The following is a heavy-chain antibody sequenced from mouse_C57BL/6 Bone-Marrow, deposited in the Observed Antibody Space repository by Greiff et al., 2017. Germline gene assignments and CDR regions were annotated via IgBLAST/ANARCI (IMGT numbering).Heavy chain of an antibody. Sequence: QVQLKQPGAELVKPGASVKLSCKASGYTFTSYWMHWVKQRPGRGLEWIGRIDPNSGGTKYNEKFKSKATLTVDKPSSTAYMQLSSLTSEDSAVYYCARGYDGKDYYAMDYWGQGTSVTVSS. CDR1: GYTFTSYW. CDR2: IDPNSGGT. CDR3: ARGYDGKDYYAMDY. J-gene: IGHJ4*01. D-gene: IGHD2-2*01. V-gene: IGHV1-72*01.